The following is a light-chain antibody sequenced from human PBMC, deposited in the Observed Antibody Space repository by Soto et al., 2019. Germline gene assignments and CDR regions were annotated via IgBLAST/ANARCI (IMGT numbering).Light chain of an antibody. Sequence: DIQMIQSPSSLSASVGDRVTITCRASQGISNYLAWYQQKPGKVPKLLIYAASTLQSRVPSRFSGSGSGTDFTLTISSLQPEDVATYDCQKYNSAPRTFGQGTKVEIK. CDR3: QKYNSAPRT. CDR1: QGISNY. V-gene: IGKV1-27*01. J-gene: IGKJ1*01. CDR2: AAS.